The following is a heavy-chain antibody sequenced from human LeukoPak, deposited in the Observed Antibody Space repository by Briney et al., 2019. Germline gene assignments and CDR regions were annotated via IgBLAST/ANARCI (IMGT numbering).Heavy chain of an antibody. D-gene: IGHD5-18*01. CDR3: AKAFREFGSSSSYSSFDT. CDR1: GITVSSNY. J-gene: IGHJ3*02. V-gene: IGHV3-53*01. Sequence: GGSLRLSCAASGITVSSNYMSWVRQAPGKGLEWVSVMYSGGNTYYADSVKGRFTISRDKSKNTLYLQMNSLRAEDTAVYFCAKAFREFGSSSSYSSFDTWGQGTMVTVSS. CDR2: MYSGGNT.